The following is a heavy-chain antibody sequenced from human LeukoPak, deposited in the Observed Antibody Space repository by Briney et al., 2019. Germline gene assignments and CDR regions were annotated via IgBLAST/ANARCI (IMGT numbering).Heavy chain of an antibody. Sequence: ASVKVSCKASGYTFTTYDINWVRQAPGQGLEWMGGFDPEDGETIYAQKFQGRVTMTEDTSTDTAYMELSSLRSEDTAVYYCATVFLLESGYWGQGTLVTVSS. CDR3: ATVFLLESGY. V-gene: IGHV1-24*01. CDR1: GYTFTTYD. J-gene: IGHJ4*02. CDR2: FDPEDGET. D-gene: IGHD3-3*01.